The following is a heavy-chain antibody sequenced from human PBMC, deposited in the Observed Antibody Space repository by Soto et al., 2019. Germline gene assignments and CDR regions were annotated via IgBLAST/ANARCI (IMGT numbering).Heavy chain of an antibody. J-gene: IGHJ4*02. V-gene: IGHV1-69*01. CDR3: ARWAGSCGSDSCLTAFDF. Sequence: QVQLVQSGAEVRKPGSSVKVSCKASGGTFSSYTVSWVRQAPGQALEWMGQIIPVFATTNYAQKFQGRLTITADESTSTTYMELSSLSSDDTAVYYCARWAGSCGSDSCLTAFDFWGQGTLVTVSA. CDR1: GGTFSSYT. D-gene: IGHD2-21*02. CDR2: IIPVFATT.